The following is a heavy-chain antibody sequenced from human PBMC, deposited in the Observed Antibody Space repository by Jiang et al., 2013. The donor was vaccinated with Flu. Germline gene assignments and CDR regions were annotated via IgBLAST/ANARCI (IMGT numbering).Heavy chain of an antibody. CDR3: ARSAHYSSGWFFDY. J-gene: IGHJ4*02. V-gene: IGHV4-59*13. D-gene: IGHD6-19*01. CDR1: GGSISYYY. Sequence: GSGLVKPSETLSLTCTVSGGSISYYYWSWIRQPPGKGLEWIGYIYYSGSTSYNPSLKSRVTISVDTFKNQFSLKVSSVTAADTAVYYCARSAHYSSGWFFDYWGLGTLVTVSS. CDR2: IYYSGST.